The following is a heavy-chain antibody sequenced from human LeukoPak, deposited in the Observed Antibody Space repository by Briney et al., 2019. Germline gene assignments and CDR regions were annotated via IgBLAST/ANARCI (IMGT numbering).Heavy chain of an antibody. CDR1: GGTFSSYA. CDR3: ARDHKGDTADY. D-gene: IGHD5-18*01. V-gene: IGHV1-69*04. J-gene: IGHJ4*02. CDR2: IIPILGIA. Sequence: SVKVSCKASGGTFSSYAISWVRQAPGQGLEWMGRIIPILGIANYAQKFQGRVTITADKSTSTAYMELSSLRSEDTAVYYCARDHKGDTADYWGQGTLVTVSS.